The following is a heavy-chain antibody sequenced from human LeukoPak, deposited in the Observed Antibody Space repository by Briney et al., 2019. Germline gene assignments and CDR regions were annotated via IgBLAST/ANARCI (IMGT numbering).Heavy chain of an antibody. J-gene: IGHJ6*03. CDR1: GYTFTGYY. D-gene: IGHD3-9*01. V-gene: IGHV1-2*02. Sequence: ASVKVSCKASGYTFTGYYMHWVRQAPRQGLEWMGWINPNSGGTNYAQKFQGRVTMTRDTSISTAYMELSRLRSDDTAVHYCARGDRYYDILTGRPYYYYYMDVWGKGTTVTVSS. CDR2: INPNSGGT. CDR3: ARGDRYYDILTGRPYYYYYMDV.